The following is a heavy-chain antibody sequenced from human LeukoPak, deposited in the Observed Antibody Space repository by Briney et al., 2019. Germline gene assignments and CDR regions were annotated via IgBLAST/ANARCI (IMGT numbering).Heavy chain of an antibody. V-gene: IGHV5-51*01. D-gene: IGHD1-26*01. J-gene: IGHJ5*02. CDR2: IYPGDSDT. CDR3: ARQPREGNWFAP. CDR1: GYSFNNYW. Sequence: AESLKISCRGSGYSFNNYWIGRVRQMPGKGLEWMGIIYPGDSDTTYSPSFQGQVTISADKSISTAYLKWSSLKASDTAMYYCARQPREGNWFAPWGQGTQVTVSS.